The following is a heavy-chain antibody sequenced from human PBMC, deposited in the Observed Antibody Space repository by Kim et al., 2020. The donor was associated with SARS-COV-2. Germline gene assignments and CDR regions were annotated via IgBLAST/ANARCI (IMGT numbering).Heavy chain of an antibody. CDR2: IYTSGST. D-gene: IGHD1-26*01. CDR3: ARGRSQGWFDP. Sequence: SETLSLTCTVSGGSISSGSYYWSWIRQPAGKGLEWIGRIYTSGSTNYNPSLKSRVTISVDTSKNQFSLKLSSVTAADTAVYYCARGRSQGWFDPWGQGTLVTVSS. CDR1: GGSISSGSYY. V-gene: IGHV4-61*02. J-gene: IGHJ5*02.